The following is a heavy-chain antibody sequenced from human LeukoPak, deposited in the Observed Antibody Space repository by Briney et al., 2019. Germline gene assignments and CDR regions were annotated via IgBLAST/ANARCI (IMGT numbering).Heavy chain of an antibody. V-gene: IGHV4-59*08. Sequence: SETLSLTCTVSGASISSSYWNWIRQPPGKGLEWIGYISYSGSTNYNPSLQSRVTISIDTSKNQFSLKLSSVTAADTAVYYCARHGALAAAGTTPDYWGQGALVTVSS. CDR2: ISYSGST. CDR3: ARHGALAAAGTTPDY. J-gene: IGHJ4*02. D-gene: IGHD6-13*01. CDR1: GASISSSY.